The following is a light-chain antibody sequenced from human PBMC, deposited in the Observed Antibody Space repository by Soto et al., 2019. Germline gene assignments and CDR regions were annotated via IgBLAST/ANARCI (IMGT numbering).Light chain of an antibody. CDR1: QSVSSY. V-gene: IGKV3D-15*01. J-gene: IGKJ5*01. Sequence: ETVMTQSPATLSVSPWERATLSCRASQSVSSYLAWYQQKPGQAPRLLIYDASNRATGIPARFSGSGSGTDFTLTISSLQSEDFAVYYCQQYYDWPITFGQGTRLEIK. CDR3: QQYYDWPIT. CDR2: DAS.